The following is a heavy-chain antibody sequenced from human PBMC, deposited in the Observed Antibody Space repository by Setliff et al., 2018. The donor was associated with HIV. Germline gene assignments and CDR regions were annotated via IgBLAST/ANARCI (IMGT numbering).Heavy chain of an antibody. V-gene: IGHV4-59*01. J-gene: IGHJ4*02. CDR2: IYSSGST. CDR3: ARSLGTIWGYDY. Sequence: SETLSLTCTVSGGSISSYYWSWIRQPPGKGLEWIGYIYSSGSTNYNPSLKSRVTISVDTSKNQFSLNLSSVTAADMAVYYCARSLGTIWGYDYWGQGTLVTVSS. D-gene: IGHD3-9*01. CDR1: GGSISSYY.